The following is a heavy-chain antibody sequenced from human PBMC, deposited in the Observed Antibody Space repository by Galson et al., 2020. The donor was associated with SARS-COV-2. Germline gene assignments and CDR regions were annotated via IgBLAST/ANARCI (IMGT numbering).Heavy chain of an antibody. J-gene: IGHJ3*02. CDR1: GGSISSGDYY. CDR3: ARGADYYDLSGYSDAFDI. CDR2: IYYSGST. Sequence: TLSLTCTVSGGSISSGDYYWSWIRQPPGKGLEWIGYIYYSGSTYFNPSLKSRVTISVDTSKNQFSLKLSSVTAADTAVYYCARGADYYDLSGYSDAFDIWGQGTMVTVSS. V-gene: IGHV4-30-4*01. D-gene: IGHD3-22*01.